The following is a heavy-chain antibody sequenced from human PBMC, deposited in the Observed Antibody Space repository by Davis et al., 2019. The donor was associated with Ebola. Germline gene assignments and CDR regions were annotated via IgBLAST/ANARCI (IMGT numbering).Heavy chain of an antibody. CDR1: RYTFTELS. D-gene: IGHD1-26*01. V-gene: IGHV1-24*01. CDR3: ARTSIVGTTTTASDI. Sequence: AASVKVSCKASRYTFTELSVHWVRQAPGKGLEWMGGFDPENGKIIYAQKFQGRVSMTEDTSTDTAYMELSSLRSEDTAVYFCARTSIVGTTTTASDIWGQGTKVTVSS. J-gene: IGHJ3*02. CDR2: FDPENGKI.